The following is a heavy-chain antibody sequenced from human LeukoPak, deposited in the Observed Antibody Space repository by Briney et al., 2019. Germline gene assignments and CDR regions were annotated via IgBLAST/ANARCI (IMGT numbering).Heavy chain of an antibody. J-gene: IGHJ4*02. CDR2: IWYDGSNK. Sequence: GGSLRLSCAASGFTFSSYSMNWVRQAPGKGLEWVAVIWYDGSNKYYADSVKGRFTISRDNSKNTLYLQMNSLRAEDTAVYYCARDMFQLLSTPFDYWGQGTLVTVSS. D-gene: IGHD2-2*01. CDR1: GFTFSSYS. CDR3: ARDMFQLLSTPFDY. V-gene: IGHV3-33*08.